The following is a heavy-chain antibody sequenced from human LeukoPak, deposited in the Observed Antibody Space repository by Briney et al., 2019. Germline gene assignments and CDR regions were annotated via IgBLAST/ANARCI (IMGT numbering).Heavy chain of an antibody. CDR1: GWSFSGYY. V-gene: IGHV4-34*01. CDR2: INHSGST. CDR3: ARATWNNDYCLDY. D-gene: IGHD1/OR15-1a*01. Sequence: SETLSFTCAVYGWSFSGYYWSWIRQPPGKGREWIGEINHSGSTNSNPSLESLVTISVNTSKNPFSLKMSAVSDPDTAVYYCARATWNNDYCLDYCGQGTLVTVSS. J-gene: IGHJ4*02.